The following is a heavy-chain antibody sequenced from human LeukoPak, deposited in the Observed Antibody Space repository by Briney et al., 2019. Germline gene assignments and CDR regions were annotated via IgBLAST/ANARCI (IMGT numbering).Heavy chain of an antibody. D-gene: IGHD5-18*01. J-gene: IGHJ4*02. CDR2: ISAGNGNT. CDR3: ARVGYSYGYSDY. V-gene: IGHV1-3*01. Sequence: GASVKVSCKASGYTFTSYAIHWVRQAPGQRLEWMGWISAGNGNTKYSQNFQGRVTFISNTSATTAFMELSSLRSEDAAVYYCARVGYSYGYSDYWGQGTLVTVSS. CDR1: GYTFTSYA.